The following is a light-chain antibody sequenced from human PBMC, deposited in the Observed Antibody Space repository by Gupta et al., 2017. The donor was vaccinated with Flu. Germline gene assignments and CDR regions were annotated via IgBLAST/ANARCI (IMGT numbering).Light chain of an antibody. V-gene: IGLV1-44*01. CDR3: AAWDDSPHVV. J-gene: IGLJ2*01. CDR2: SNK. Sequence: GSSSIIGNYIVSWYQQLPGTAPQLLFDSNKRRPSVVPDRFSGSKSGTSASLAISGLQSEDEADYYCAAWDDSPHVVFGGGTKLTVL. CDR1: SSIIGNYI.